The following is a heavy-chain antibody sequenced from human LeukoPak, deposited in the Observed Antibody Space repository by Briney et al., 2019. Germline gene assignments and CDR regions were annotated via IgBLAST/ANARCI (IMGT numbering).Heavy chain of an antibody. V-gene: IGHV3-7*01. CDR2: IKQDGSER. J-gene: IGHJ4*02. CDR1: GFTISSYW. Sequence: PGGSLRLSCAASGFTISSYWMSWVRQAPGKGLEWVASIKQDGSERYYVDSVKGRFTISRDNVKNSLYLQMNSLRAEDTAVYYCASAGTSYGDQLFDYWGQGTLVTVSS. CDR3: ASAGTSYGDQLFDY. D-gene: IGHD4-17*01.